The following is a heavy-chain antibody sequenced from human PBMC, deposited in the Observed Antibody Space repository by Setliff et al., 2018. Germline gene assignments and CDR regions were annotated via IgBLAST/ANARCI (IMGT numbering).Heavy chain of an antibody. Sequence: VYGESFSNNYWSWIRQSPGRGLEWIGESNHGGSTSYNPSLKSRLTMSVDTSKNQFSLRLKYVTAADTAVYYCAREGWNGNAFDIWGPGTMVTVSS. V-gene: IGHV4-34*01. CDR2: SNHGGST. CDR3: AREGWNGNAFDI. J-gene: IGHJ3*02. D-gene: IGHD1-1*01. CDR1: GESFSNNY.